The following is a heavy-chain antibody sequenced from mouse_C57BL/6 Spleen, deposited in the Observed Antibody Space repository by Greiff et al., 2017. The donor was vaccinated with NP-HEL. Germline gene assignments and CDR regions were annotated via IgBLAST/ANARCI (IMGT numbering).Heavy chain of an antibody. V-gene: IGHV1-55*01. Sequence: QVQLQQPGAELVKPGASVKMSCKASGYTFTSYWITWVKQRPGQGLEWIGDIYPGSGSTNYNEKFKSKATLTVDTSSSTAYMQLSSLTSEDSAVYYCARVYRGLRQGDAMDYWGQGTSVTVSS. D-gene: IGHD2-4*01. CDR3: ARVYRGLRQGDAMDY. CDR2: IYPGSGST. CDR1: GYTFTSYW. J-gene: IGHJ4*01.